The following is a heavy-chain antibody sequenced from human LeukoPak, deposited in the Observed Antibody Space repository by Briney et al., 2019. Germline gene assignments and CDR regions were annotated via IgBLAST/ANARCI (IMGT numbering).Heavy chain of an antibody. CDR1: GFTFSSHA. D-gene: IGHD2-21*01. Sequence: GGSLGLSCVGSGFTFSSHAMSWVRQAPEKGLEWVSGIYESGQTTHYADSVKGRFSISRDNSKNTLYLQMDSLRGEDTAIYYCAKDYRIGYSDHFDYWGQGALVTISS. V-gene: IGHV3-23*01. CDR2: IYESGQTT. J-gene: IGHJ4*02. CDR3: AKDYRIGYSDHFDY.